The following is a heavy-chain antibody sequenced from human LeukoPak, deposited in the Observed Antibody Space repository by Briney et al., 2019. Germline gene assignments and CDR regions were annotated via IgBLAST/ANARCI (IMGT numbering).Heavy chain of an antibody. D-gene: IGHD3-3*01. V-gene: IGHV4-4*07. CDR3: ARGRRSIFGVVTPHFDY. CDR2: VYTSGST. CDR1: GGSISSYY. J-gene: IGHJ4*02. Sequence: PSETLSLTCTVSGGSISSYYWSWIRQPAGKGLEWIGRVYTSGSTNYNPSLKSRVTMSVDTSKNQFSLRVNSMTAADTAVYYCARGRRSIFGVVTPHFDYWGQGTLVTVSS.